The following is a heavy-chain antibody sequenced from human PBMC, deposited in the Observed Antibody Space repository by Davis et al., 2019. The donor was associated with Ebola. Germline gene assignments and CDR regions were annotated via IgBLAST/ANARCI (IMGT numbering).Heavy chain of an antibody. CDR3: ARDIYSNSMTFDY. Sequence: MPSETLSLTCTVSGYSISSGYYWGWIRQPPGKGLEWIGSIYHSGSTYYNPSLKSRVTISVDKSKNQFSLKLSSVTAADTAVYYCARDIYSNSMTFDYWGQGTLVTVSS. CDR1: GYSISSGYY. D-gene: IGHD4-11*01. CDR2: IYHSGST. V-gene: IGHV4-38-2*02. J-gene: IGHJ4*02.